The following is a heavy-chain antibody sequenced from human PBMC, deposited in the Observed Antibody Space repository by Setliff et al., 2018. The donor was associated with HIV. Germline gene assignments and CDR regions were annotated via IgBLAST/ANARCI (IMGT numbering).Heavy chain of an antibody. CDR1: GFSFGLSGMP. CDR3: ARDSGNYAFDY. CDR2: IDWDGDK. Sequence: SGPTLVNPTQTLKLTYTFSGFSFGLSGMPLNWIRQPPGKALQWLARIDWDGDKFYSASLRTRLNISKDTSKTQVILTMTGLDPVDTATYYCARDSGNYAFDYWGLGTLVTVSS. V-gene: IGHV2-70*04. D-gene: IGHD5-12*01. J-gene: IGHJ4*02.